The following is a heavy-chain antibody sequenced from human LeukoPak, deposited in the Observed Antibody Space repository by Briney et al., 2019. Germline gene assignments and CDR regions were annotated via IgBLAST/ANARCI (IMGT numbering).Heavy chain of an antibody. Sequence: SDTLSLTCIISGGYISSTTYYWGWIRQPPGKGLEWIGTLYYSGSTYYNPSLKSRVTISVDTSKNQFSLKLSSVTAADTAVYYCARDLGVGDGYNFFGYWGQGTLVTVSS. D-gene: IGHD5-24*01. CDR2: LYYSGST. V-gene: IGHV4-39*07. CDR3: ARDLGVGDGYNFFGY. J-gene: IGHJ4*02. CDR1: GGYISSTTYY.